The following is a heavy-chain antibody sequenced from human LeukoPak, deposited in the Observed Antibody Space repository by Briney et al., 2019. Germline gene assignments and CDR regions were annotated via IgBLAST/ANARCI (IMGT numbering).Heavy chain of an antibody. CDR2: INHSGST. CDR3: ARAEYYYDSSGYYISAFDI. CDR1: GGSFSGYY. J-gene: IGHJ3*02. Sequence: PSETLSLTCAVYGGSFSGYYWSWIRQPPGKGLEWIGEINHSGSTNYNPSLKSRVTISVDTSKNQFSLKLSSVTAADTAVYYCARAEYYYDSSGYYISAFDIWGQGTMVTVSS. V-gene: IGHV4-34*01. D-gene: IGHD3-22*01.